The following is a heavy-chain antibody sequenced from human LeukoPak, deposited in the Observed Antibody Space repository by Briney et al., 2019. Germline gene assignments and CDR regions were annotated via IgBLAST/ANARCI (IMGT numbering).Heavy chain of an antibody. J-gene: IGHJ4*02. CDR1: GYTFISYY. CDR3: ARSNMGDAIAYDY. D-gene: IGHD2-21*01. CDR2: INPNSGGT. V-gene: IGHV1-2*04. Sequence: GASVKVSCKASGYTFISYYMHWVRQAPGQGLEWMEWINPNSGGTNYAQKFQGWVTMTRDTSISTAYMELSRLRSDDTAVYYCARSNMGDAIAYDYWGQGTLVTVSS.